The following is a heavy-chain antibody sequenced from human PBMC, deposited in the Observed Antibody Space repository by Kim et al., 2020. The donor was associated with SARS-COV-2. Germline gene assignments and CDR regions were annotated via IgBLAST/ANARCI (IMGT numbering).Heavy chain of an antibody. CDR2: ISYDGSNK. D-gene: IGHD6-13*01. Sequence: GGSLRLSCAASGFTFSSYGMHWVRQAPGKGLEWVAVISYDGSNKYYADSVKGRFTISRDNSKNTLYLQMNSLRAEDTAVYYCASPHSSSSWYGELDYWG. J-gene: IGHJ4*01. CDR3: ASPHSSSSWYGELDY. CDR1: GFTFSSYG. V-gene: IGHV3-33*05.